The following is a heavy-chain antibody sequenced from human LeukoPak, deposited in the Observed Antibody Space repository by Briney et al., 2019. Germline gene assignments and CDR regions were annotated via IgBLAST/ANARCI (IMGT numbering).Heavy chain of an antibody. CDR2: MNPNSGNT. CDR3: AREREGVYCSSTSCLNYYYYMDV. V-gene: IGHV1-8*03. D-gene: IGHD2-2*01. J-gene: IGHJ6*03. CDR1: GYTFTSYD. Sequence: ASVKVSCKASGYTFTSYDINWVRQATGQGLEWMGWMNPNSGNTGYAQKFQGRVTITRNTSISTAYMELSSLRSEDTAVYYCAREREGVYCSSTSCLNYYYYMDVWGKGTTVTVSS.